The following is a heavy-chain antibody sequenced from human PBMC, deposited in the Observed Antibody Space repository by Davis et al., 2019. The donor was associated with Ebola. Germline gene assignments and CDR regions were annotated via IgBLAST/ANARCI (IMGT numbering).Heavy chain of an antibody. J-gene: IGHJ6*02. CDR3: ARGGDSSSWYYYYGMDV. Sequence: MPGGSLRLSCAVYGGSFSGYYWSWIRQPPGKGLEWIGEINHSGSTNYNPSLKSRVTISVDTSKNQLSLKLSSVTAADTAVYYCARGGDSSSWYYYYGMDVWGQGTTVTVSS. CDR1: GGSFSGYY. D-gene: IGHD6-13*01. CDR2: INHSGST. V-gene: IGHV4-34*01.